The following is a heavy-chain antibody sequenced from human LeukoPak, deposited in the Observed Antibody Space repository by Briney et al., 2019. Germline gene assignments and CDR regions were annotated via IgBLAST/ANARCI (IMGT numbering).Heavy chain of an antibody. D-gene: IGHD3-10*01. CDR2: IYYSGST. CDR3: ARGRYYYGSGLAFDI. Sequence: TSETLSLTCTVSGGSISSYYWSWIRQPPGKGLEWIGYIYYSGSTNYNPSLKSRVTISVDTSKNQFSLKLSSVTAADTAVYYCARGRYYYGSGLAFDIWGQGTMVTVSS. J-gene: IGHJ3*02. CDR1: GGSISSYY. V-gene: IGHV4-59*01.